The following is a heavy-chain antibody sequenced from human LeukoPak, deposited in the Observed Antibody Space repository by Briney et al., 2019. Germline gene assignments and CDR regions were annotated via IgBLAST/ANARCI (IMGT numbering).Heavy chain of an antibody. CDR3: ARHSPRIHSSRDTEFDY. Sequence: GGSLRLSCAASGFIFNSYAIHWVRQAPGKGLDWVAFISYDGSIKYYADSVKGRFTISRDNSKNTLYLQMNSLRAEDTAVYYCARHSPRIHSSRDTEFDYWGQGTLVTVSS. J-gene: IGHJ4*02. CDR2: ISYDGSIK. CDR1: GFIFNSYA. D-gene: IGHD6-13*01. V-gene: IGHV3-30-3*01.